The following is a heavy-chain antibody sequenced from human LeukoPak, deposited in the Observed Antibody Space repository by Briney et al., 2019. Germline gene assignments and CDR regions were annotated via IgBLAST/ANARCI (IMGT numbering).Heavy chain of an antibody. Sequence: QPGGSLRLSCAAAVINFSRYSMNGLRQAPGKGLEWVSYISSSSSTIYYADSVKGRFTISKDYAQNSLFLLNNSLSDENTAYYCSAIPSSTRTTVTSYSWGQGTLVTVSS. CDR2: ISSSSSTI. D-gene: IGHD4-17*01. CDR1: VINFSRYS. J-gene: IGHJ4*02. V-gene: IGHV3-48*02. CDR3: AIPSSTRTTVTSYS.